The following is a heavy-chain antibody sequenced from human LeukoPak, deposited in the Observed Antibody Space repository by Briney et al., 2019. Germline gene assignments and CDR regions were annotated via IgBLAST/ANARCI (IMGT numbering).Heavy chain of an antibody. CDR2: CYYSGST. Sequence: PSETLSLTCTVSVDSIISSGYFWGWIRQPPGKGLEWIGSCYYSGSTYYNPSLKSRITISVDTSKNQFSLKVFSVTAADTATYYCARLGVPAAIANWGQGTLLTVSS. CDR1: VDSIISSGYF. D-gene: IGHD2-2*01. CDR3: ARLGVPAAIAN. V-gene: IGHV4-39*01. J-gene: IGHJ4*02.